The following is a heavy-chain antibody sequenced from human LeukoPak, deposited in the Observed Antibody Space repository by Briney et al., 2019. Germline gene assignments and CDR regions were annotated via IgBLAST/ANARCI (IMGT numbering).Heavy chain of an antibody. J-gene: IGHJ4*02. CDR1: GLTFSTHW. V-gene: IGHV3-74*01. D-gene: IGHD1-20*01. CDR2: INDDGSRT. CDR3: VSYNWNQPDY. Sequence: GGSLRLSCAASGLTFSTHWMYWVRQTPGKGLVWVSGINDDGSRTNYADSVKGRFTMSRDNAKNTLFLQMNSLRAEDTALYYCVSYNWNQPDYCGQGSLVTVSS.